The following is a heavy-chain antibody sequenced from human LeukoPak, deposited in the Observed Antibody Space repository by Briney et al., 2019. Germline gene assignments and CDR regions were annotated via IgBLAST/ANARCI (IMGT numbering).Heavy chain of an antibody. CDR1: GYTFTGYD. V-gene: IGHV1-2*06. CDR3: ARHPTRRDVYDHLDY. J-gene: IGHJ4*02. D-gene: IGHD5/OR15-5a*01. CDR2: INPNSGGT. Sequence: ASVKVSCKASGYTFTGYDLHWARQAPGQGLEWMGRINPNSGGTKYTQKFQGRVTMTRDTSISTAYMELSRLRSDDTAVYYCARHPTRRDVYDHLDYWGQGTLVTVSS.